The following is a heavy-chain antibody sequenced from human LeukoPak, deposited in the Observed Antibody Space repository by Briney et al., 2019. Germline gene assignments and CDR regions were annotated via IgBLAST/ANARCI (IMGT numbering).Heavy chain of an antibody. CDR2: INPDSGDT. V-gene: IGHV1-2*02. D-gene: IGHD2-8*01. CDR1: GYTFIGYF. Sequence: AASVKVSCKASGYTFIGYFMHWVRQAPGQGLEWMGSINPDSGDTNYAQNLQGRVTMTRDTSINTAYLDLSRLRSDDTAAYYCAIMGDTFDIWGQGTKVTVSS. J-gene: IGHJ3*02. CDR3: AIMGDTFDI.